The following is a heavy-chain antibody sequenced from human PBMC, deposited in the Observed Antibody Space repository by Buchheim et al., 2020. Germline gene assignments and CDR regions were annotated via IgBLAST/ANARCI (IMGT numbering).Heavy chain of an antibody. J-gene: IGHJ4*02. D-gene: IGHD1-7*01. CDR2: INFDGSTT. Sequence: EVHLVESGGGLVQPGGSLRLSCAASGFTFSDSWMHWVRRAPGKGLVWVSRINFDGSTTNFADSVKGRFTISRDNAKNTLFLEMSNLRAEDTAVYYCVRALHSSELYYFDSWGQGTL. CDR1: GFTFSDSW. CDR3: VRALHSSELYYFDS. V-gene: IGHV3-74*01.